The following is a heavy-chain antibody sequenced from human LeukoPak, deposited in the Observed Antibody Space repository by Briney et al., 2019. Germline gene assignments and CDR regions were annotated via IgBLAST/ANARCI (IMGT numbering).Heavy chain of an antibody. CDR1: GYTFTSYG. Sequence: ASVKVSCKASGYTFTSYGISWVRQAPGQGLEWMGWINPNSGGTNYAQKFQGRVTMTRDTSISTAYMELSRLRSDDTAVYYCARVPLSFNWFDPWGQGTLVTVSS. CDR2: INPNSGGT. D-gene: IGHD2/OR15-2a*01. V-gene: IGHV1-2*02. J-gene: IGHJ5*02. CDR3: ARVPLSFNWFDP.